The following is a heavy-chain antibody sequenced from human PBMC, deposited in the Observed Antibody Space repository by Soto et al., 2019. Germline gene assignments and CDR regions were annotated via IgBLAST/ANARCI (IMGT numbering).Heavy chain of an antibody. Sequence: QVQLQESGPGLVKPSGTLSLTCAVSGGSISSSNWWSWVRQPPGKGLEWIGEIYHSGSTNYNPSLKRRVTISVDKSKNQFSLKLSSVTAADTAVYYCARRIVVVVAATPGNNWFDPWGQGTLVTVSS. CDR2: IYHSGST. D-gene: IGHD2-15*01. CDR3: ARRIVVVVAATPGNNWFDP. V-gene: IGHV4-4*02. J-gene: IGHJ5*02. CDR1: GGSISSSNW.